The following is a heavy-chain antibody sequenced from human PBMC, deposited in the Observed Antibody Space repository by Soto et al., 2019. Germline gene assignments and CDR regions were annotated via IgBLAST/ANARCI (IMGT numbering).Heavy chain of an antibody. V-gene: IGHV4-59*12. CDR2: IYYSGST. J-gene: IGHJ4*02. D-gene: IGHD2-15*01. CDR1: GDSISSLY. Sequence: SETLSLTCTVSGDSISSLYWSWIRQPPGKGLEWIGYIYYSGSTNYNPSLKSRVTISVDRSKNQFSLKLSSVTAADTAVYYYADIHSYWAQGTLVTVSS. CDR3: ADIHSY.